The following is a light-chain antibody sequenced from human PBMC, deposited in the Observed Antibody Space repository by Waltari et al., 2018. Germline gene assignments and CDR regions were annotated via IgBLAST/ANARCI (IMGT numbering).Light chain of an antibody. CDR1: ALPKKY. CDR3: YSTDSSVNHRV. CDR2: EDS. V-gene: IGLV3-10*01. J-gene: IGLJ3*02. Sequence: SYELTQPPSASVFPGQTARITCSADALPKKYAYWFQQKSGQAPVVVIYEDSERPSGIPERFSASTSGTVATLTISGAQVEDEADYYCYSTDSSVNHRVFGGGTKLTVL.